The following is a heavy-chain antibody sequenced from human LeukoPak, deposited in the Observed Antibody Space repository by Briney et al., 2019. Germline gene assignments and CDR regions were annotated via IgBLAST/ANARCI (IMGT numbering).Heavy chain of an antibody. CDR3: ARFNVLRFLVVLYYFDY. Sequence: PSETLSLTCAVYGGSFSGYYWSWIRQPPGKGLEWIGEINHSGSTNYNPSLKSRVTISVDTSKNQFSLKLSSVTAADTAVYYCARFNVLRFLVVLYYFDYWGQGTLVTVSS. V-gene: IGHV4-34*01. J-gene: IGHJ4*02. CDR1: GGSFSGYY. CDR2: INHSGST. D-gene: IGHD3-3*01.